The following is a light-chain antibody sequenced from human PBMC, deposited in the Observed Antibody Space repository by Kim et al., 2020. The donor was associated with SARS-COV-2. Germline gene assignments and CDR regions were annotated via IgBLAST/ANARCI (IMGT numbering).Light chain of an antibody. Sequence: EIVLTQSPGTLSLSPGERATLSCSPSQSVSRYLAWYQQKPGQAPRLLIYSISTRATGIPDRFTGSGSGTDFTLTISRLEPEDFAMYYCQQYGSSPHTFGGGTKVDIK. V-gene: IGKV3-20*01. CDR3: QQYGSSPHT. J-gene: IGKJ4*01. CDR1: QSVSRY. CDR2: SIS.